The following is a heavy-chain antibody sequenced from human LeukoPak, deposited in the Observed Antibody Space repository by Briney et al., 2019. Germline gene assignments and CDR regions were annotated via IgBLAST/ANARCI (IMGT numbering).Heavy chain of an antibody. CDR1: GFTFSSAT. J-gene: IGHJ5*02. CDR3: AKDPNWDRGS. V-gene: IGHV3-23*01. CDR2: VGPSGGTG. D-gene: IGHD7-27*01. Sequence: GGSLRLSCATSGFTFSSATMMWVRQAPGKGLEFVSGVGPSGGTGTYADSVKGRFTISSDNSKNTLYLQMSSLRVEDTAVYYCAKDPNWDRGSWGQGTLVTVSS.